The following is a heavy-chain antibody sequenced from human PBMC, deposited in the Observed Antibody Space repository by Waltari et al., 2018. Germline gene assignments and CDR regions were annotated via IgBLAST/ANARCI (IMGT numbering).Heavy chain of an antibody. CDR1: GYSISSGYY. CDR2: IYHSGST. J-gene: IGHJ5*02. CDR3: ARRDLSSRGVDP. D-gene: IGHD6-13*01. Sequence: QVQLQESGPGLVKPSETLSLTCAVSGYSISSGYYWGWLRQPPGKGLEWIGSIYHSGSTYYNPSLKSRVTISVDTSKNQFSLKLSSVTAADTAVYYCARRDLSSRGVDPWGQGTLVTVSS. V-gene: IGHV4-38-2*01.